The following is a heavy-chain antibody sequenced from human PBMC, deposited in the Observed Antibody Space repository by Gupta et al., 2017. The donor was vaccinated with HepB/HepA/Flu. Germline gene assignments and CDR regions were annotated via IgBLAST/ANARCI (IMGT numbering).Heavy chain of an antibody. CDR3: ATIEGLIGTT. J-gene: IGHJ4*02. Sequence: QVHLVQSGAEVKKPGASMKVSFKASGSPFTKHHVHWIRQVPGQGPEWMGRINPNNGDTVYAHNFQGRVTMTSDTSITTAYLDLSRLRIDDTAIYYCATIEGLIGTTWGQGALVTISS. D-gene: IGHD1-14*01. V-gene: IGHV1-2*06. CDR1: GSPFTKHH. CDR2: INPNNGDT.